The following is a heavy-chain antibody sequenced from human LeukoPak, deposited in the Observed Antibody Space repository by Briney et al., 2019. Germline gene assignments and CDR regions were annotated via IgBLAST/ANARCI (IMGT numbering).Heavy chain of an antibody. CDR3: ARDTTAAAKYYHYGRDG. J-gene: IGHJ6*02. CDR1: GFTFSDYY. Sequence: GGSLRLSCAASGFTFSDYYMSWIRQAPGKGLEWVSYISSSGSTIYYADSVKGRFTISRDNAKNSLYLQMNSLRAEDTAVYYCARDTTAAAKYYHYGRDGWGQGTTVTVSS. V-gene: IGHV3-11*01. CDR2: ISSSGSTI. D-gene: IGHD6-13*01.